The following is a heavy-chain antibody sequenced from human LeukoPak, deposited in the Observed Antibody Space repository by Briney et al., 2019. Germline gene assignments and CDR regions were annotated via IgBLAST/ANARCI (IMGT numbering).Heavy chain of an antibody. CDR1: GYTFTSYG. J-gene: IGHJ3*02. CDR2: ISDYNGNT. CDR3: ARVYYDFWSGYEYDAFDI. V-gene: IGHV1-18*01. D-gene: IGHD3-3*01. Sequence: ASVKVSCKASGYTFTSYGITWVRQAPGQGLEWMGWISDYNGNTNYAQKLQGRVTMTTDTSTNTAYMELRSLRSDDTAVYYCARVYYDFWSGYEYDAFDIWGQGTMVTVS.